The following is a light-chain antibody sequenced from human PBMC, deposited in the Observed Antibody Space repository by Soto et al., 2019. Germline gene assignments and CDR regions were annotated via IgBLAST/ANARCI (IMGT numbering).Light chain of an antibody. CDR1: HGVITN. CDR3: QQYGDSTVT. Sequence: EIVMTQSPATLALSRGERATLSXRASHGVITNLSWYQQKPGXAPRXXXSGXSTRATGVPARLSGSGSVTDFTLTISRLVPEDFAVYYCQQYGDSTVTFGQGTKVDIK. J-gene: IGKJ1*01. CDR2: GXS. V-gene: IGKV3-15*01.